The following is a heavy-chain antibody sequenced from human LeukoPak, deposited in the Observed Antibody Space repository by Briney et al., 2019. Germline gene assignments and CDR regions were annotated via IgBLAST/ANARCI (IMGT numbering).Heavy chain of an antibody. CDR2: IYTSGST. V-gene: IGHV4-4*07. CDR3: ASSPFTFGGVIVWTFDY. J-gene: IGHJ4*02. Sequence: SETLSLTCTVSGGSISSYYWSWIRQPAGKGLEWIGRIYTSGSTNYNPSLKSRVTMSVDTSKNQFSLKLSSVTAADTAVYYCASSPFTFGGVIVWTFDYWGQGTLATVSS. D-gene: IGHD3-16*02. CDR1: GGSISSYY.